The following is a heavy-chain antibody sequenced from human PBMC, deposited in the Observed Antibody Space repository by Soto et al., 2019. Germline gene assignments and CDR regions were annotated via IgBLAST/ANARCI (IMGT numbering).Heavy chain of an antibody. CDR1: GFTFSSYG. CDR2: ISYDGSNK. Sequence: VQLVESGGGVVQPGRSLRLSCASSGFTFSSYGMHWVRRAPGKGLEWVTVISYDGSNKYYGDSVEGRFTISRDNSKNTLFLQMDSLRAEDTAVYYCARSAGKGGLAAPIDYGGQGTLVTFSS. D-gene: IGHD6-13*01. CDR3: ARSAGKGGLAAPIDY. J-gene: IGHJ4*02. V-gene: IGHV3-33*05.